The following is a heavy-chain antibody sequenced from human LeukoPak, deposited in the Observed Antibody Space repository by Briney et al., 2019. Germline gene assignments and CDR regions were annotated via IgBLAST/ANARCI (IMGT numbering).Heavy chain of an antibody. CDR3: AGASYYYENWFDP. J-gene: IGHJ5*02. CDR2: INTDGSST. D-gene: IGHD3-22*01. CDR1: GFTFSGYW. Sequence: PGGSLRLSCAASGFTFSGYWMHWVRQAPGRGLVWVSRINTDGSSTTYADSVKGRLTISRDNAKNTLYLQMNSLRAEDTAVYYCAGASYYYENWFDPWGQGTLVTVSS. V-gene: IGHV3-74*01.